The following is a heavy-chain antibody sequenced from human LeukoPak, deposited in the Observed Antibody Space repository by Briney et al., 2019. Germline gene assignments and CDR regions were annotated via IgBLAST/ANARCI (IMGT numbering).Heavy chain of an antibody. CDR3: ARGGLSVAAAGLGY. J-gene: IGHJ4*02. CDR1: GYTFTGYY. D-gene: IGHD6-13*01. CDR2: INPNSGGT. Sequence: ASVKVSCKASGYTFTGYYMHWVRQAPGQGLEWMGWINPNSGGTNYAQKFQGRVTMTRDTSTSTVYMELSSLRSEDTAVYYCARGGLSVAAAGLGYWGQGTLVTVSS. V-gene: IGHV1-2*02.